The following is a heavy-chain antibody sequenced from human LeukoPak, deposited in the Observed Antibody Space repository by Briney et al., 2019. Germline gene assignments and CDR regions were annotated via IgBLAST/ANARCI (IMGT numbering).Heavy chain of an antibody. D-gene: IGHD6-13*01. CDR3: ARRESERIGDSSSWYRGRLLDRAFDI. J-gene: IGHJ3*02. Sequence: PSGGSLRLSCVASGFTFSSHGMNWVRQAPGKGLEWVSGIIPSGHTTYYADSVRGRFTISRDNSRNTVYLQMNSLRAEDTAVYYCARRESERIGDSSSWYRGRLLDRAFDIWGQGTMVTVSS. CDR2: IIPSGHTT. V-gene: IGHV3-23*01. CDR1: GFTFSSHG.